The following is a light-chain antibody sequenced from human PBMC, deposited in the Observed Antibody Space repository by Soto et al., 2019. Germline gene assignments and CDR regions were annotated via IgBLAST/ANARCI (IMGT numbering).Light chain of an antibody. CDR2: EVS. CDR3: SSYTSSDTGV. J-gene: IGLJ1*01. CDR1: SSDVGGYNY. V-gene: IGLV2-14*01. Sequence: QSVLTQPASVSGSPGQSITISCTGTSSDVGGYNYVSWYQQHPGRAPKHMIYEVSTRPSGVSNRFSGSKSGNTASLTISGLQAEDEADYYCSSYTSSDTGVFGTGTKLTVL.